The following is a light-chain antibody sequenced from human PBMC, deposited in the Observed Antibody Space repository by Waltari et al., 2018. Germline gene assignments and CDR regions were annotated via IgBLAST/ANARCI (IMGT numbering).Light chain of an antibody. V-gene: IGKV3-20*01. J-gene: IGKJ1*01. CDR2: RAS. CDR1: QSVGSSS. CDR3: QQHGTLPAT. Sequence: EIVLTQSPGTASLSPGERATLSCRASQSVGSSSLAWYQQKPGQAPRLVIYRASRRATGIPDRFRGSGSGTDFSLTISRLEPEEFAVYYCQQHGTLPATFGQGTKVEIK.